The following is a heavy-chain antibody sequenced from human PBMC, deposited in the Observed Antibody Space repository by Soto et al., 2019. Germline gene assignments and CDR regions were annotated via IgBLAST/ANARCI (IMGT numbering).Heavy chain of an antibody. Sequence: PWGSLRVSCASSGFTFRSYGMHWVRQAPAKGLEWVAVISYDGSNKYYADSVKGRFTISRDNSKNTLYRQMNSLRAEDTAVYYCAKGGVGSTPNAFDIWGQGTMVTVSS. CDR3: AKGGVGSTPNAFDI. D-gene: IGHD1-26*01. V-gene: IGHV3-30*18. CDR2: ISYDGSNK. CDR1: GFTFRSYG. J-gene: IGHJ3*02.